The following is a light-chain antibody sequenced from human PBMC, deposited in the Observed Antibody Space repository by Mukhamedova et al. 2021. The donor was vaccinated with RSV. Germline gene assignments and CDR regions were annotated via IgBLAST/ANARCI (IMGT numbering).Light chain of an antibody. V-gene: IGKV4-1*01. Sequence: GQPPKLLIYWASTRESGVPDRFSGSGSGTDFTLTINSLQADDVALYYCQQYYSVPHTFGQGTKLEIK. CDR3: QQYYSVPHT. J-gene: IGKJ2*01. CDR2: WAS.